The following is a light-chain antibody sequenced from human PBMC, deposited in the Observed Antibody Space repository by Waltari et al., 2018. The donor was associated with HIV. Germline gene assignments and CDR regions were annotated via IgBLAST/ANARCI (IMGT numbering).Light chain of an antibody. J-gene: IGLJ1*01. Sequence: QSALTQPASVSGSPGQSITISCTGTSSDVGNYTYVSWYQQHPGKAPKLMVYDVSKRTSGVSNRFSGSKAGNTASLTISGRQAEDEADYYCCSYAGSSTFVFGTGTKVTVL. CDR1: SSDVGNYTY. V-gene: IGLV2-23*02. CDR3: CSYAGSSTFV. CDR2: DVS.